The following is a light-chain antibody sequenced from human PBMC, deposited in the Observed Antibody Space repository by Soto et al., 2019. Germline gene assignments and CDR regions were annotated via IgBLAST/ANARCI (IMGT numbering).Light chain of an antibody. CDR2: AAT. CDR3: QQRSNWPPT. CDR1: QSVSSS. Sequence: EIVLTQSPATLSLSPGERATLSCRASQSVSSSLAWYQQKPGQAPRLLIYAATNRATGIPARFSGSGSGTDFTLTISSLEPEDFAVYYCQQRSNWPPTFGGGTKVEIK. J-gene: IGKJ4*01. V-gene: IGKV3-11*01.